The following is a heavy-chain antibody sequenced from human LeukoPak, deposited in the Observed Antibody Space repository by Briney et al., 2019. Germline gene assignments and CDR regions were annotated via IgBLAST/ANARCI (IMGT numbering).Heavy chain of an antibody. CDR2: IYHSGST. D-gene: IGHD6-6*01. J-gene: IGHJ5*02. CDR1: GYSISSGYY. V-gene: IGHV4-38-2*02. Sequence: PSETLSLTCTVSGYSISSGYYWGWIRQPPGEGLEWIGNIYHSGSTYYNPSLKSRVTISVDTSKNQFSLKLSSVTAADTAVYSCARGIAARPEDWFDPWGQGTLVTVSS. CDR3: ARGIAARPEDWFDP.